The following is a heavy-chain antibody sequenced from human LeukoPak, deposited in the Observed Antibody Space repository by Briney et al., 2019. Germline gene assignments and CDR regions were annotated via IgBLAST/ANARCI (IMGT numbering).Heavy chain of an antibody. CDR2: INPNSGGT. V-gene: IGHV1-2*02. CDR3: AMVRAHYYYGMDV. J-gene: IGHJ6*02. D-gene: IGHD3-10*01. Sequence: ASVKVSCKASGYTFTGYYMHRVRQAPGQGLEWMGWINPNSGGTNYAQKFQGRVTMTRDTSISTAYMELSRLRSDDTAVYYCAMVRAHYYYGMDVWGQGTTVTVSS. CDR1: GYTFTGYY.